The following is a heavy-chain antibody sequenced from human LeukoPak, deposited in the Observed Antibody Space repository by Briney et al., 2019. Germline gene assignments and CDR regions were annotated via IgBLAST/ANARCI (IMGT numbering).Heavy chain of an antibody. Sequence: GGSLRLSCAASGFTVSYWMSWARQAPGKGLEWVATMAHDGSDEYYLDSVRGRFTISRDSAKNSIYLQMNSLRVEDTSTYYCAKGDLENWGQGTLVTVSS. CDR3: AKGDLEN. V-gene: IGHV3-7*01. CDR1: GFTVSYW. CDR2: MAHDGSDE. J-gene: IGHJ4*02.